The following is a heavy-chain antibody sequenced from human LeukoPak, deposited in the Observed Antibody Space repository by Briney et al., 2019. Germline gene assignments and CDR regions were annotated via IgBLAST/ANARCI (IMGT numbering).Heavy chain of an antibody. J-gene: IGHJ4*02. Sequence: GGSLRLSCAASGFTVNSNLMSWVRQAPGKGLEWVSVIYGGDTTYYADSVKGRFSISRNISKNTLYLQMNSLRAEDTAVYYRARGHRDSGSYTRGYFDYWGQGTLVTVSS. V-gene: IGHV3-53*01. D-gene: IGHD1-26*01. CDR3: ARGHRDSGSYTRGYFDY. CDR2: IYGGDTT. CDR1: GFTVNSNL.